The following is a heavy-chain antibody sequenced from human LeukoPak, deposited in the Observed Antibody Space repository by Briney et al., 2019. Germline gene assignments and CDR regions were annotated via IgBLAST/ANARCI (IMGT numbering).Heavy chain of an antibody. CDR2: ITQTGIT. CDR3: ATGIDQRKTGY. D-gene: IGHD1-1*01. CDR1: GGLMNYYY. Sequence: PSETLPLTCSVPGGLMNYYYWSWIRQSPTKGLEWIGYITQTGITNYNPSLKSRVTMSLDKSKNQIYLRLTSVTAADTAVYYCATGIDQRKTGYWGQGTLVTVSS. V-gene: IGHV4-59*12. J-gene: IGHJ4*02.